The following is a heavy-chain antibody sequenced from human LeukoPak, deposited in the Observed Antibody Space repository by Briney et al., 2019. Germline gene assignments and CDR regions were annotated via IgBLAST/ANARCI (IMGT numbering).Heavy chain of an antibody. J-gene: IGHJ6*02. CDR2: TYYRSKWYY. CDR3: SLARAEYHYGMDV. V-gene: IGHV6-1*01. CDR1: GDSVSSISVA. Sequence: SQTLSLTCVISGDSVSSISVAWNWIRQSPSRGLEWLGRTYYRSKWYYEYAVSVKSRINISPDTSKNQFSLHLTSGTPEDTAVYYCSLARAEYHYGMDVWGQGTTVTVSS.